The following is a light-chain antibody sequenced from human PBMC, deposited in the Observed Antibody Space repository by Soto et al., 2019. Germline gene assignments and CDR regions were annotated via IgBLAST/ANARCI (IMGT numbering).Light chain of an antibody. CDR2: EVS. CDR3: SSYTSSSVV. J-gene: IGLJ2*01. CDR1: SSDFGGYNY. Sequence: QSALTQPASVSVSPGKSITISCTGTSSDFGGYNYVSWYQQHPGKAPKLMLYEVSNRPSGVSNRFSGSKSGNTASLTISGLKAEDEADYYCSSYTSSSVVFGGGTKLTVL. V-gene: IGLV2-14*01.